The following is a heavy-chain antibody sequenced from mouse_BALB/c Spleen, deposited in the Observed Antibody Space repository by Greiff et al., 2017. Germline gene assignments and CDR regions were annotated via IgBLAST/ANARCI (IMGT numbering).Heavy chain of an antibody. CDR3: ARSLYGNYGDYYAMDY. CDR2: ISYSGST. CDR1: GYSITSDYA. J-gene: IGHJ4*01. D-gene: IGHD2-1*01. V-gene: IGHV3-2*02. Sequence: VQLKESGPGLVKPSQSLSLTCTVTGYSITSDYAWNWIRQFPGNKLEWMGYISYSGSTSYNPSLKSRISITRDTSKNQFFLQLNSVTTEDTATYYCARSLYGNYGDYYAMDYWGQGTSVTVSS.